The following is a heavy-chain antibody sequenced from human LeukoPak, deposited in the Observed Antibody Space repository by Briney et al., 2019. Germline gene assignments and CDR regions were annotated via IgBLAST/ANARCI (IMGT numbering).Heavy chain of an antibody. D-gene: IGHD6-6*01. CDR3: ARALENYSSLSGLDY. Sequence: ASVKVSCKASGYTFTSYGISWVRQAPGQGLEWMGWISAYNGNTNYAQKLQGRVTMTTDTSTSTAYMELRSLRSDDTAVYYCARALENYSSLSGLDYWGQGTLVTVSS. V-gene: IGHV1-18*01. J-gene: IGHJ4*02. CDR1: GYTFTSYG. CDR2: ISAYNGNT.